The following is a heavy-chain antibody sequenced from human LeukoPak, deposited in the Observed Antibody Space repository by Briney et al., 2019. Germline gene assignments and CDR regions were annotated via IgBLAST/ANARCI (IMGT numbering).Heavy chain of an antibody. CDR3: ARARDGYNLRSFDY. V-gene: IGHV4-59*01. Sequence: SETLSLTCTVSGGSITSSFYWSSIRQSPGKGLEWIGYIYNSGGTKYNPSLTSRLTISVDTSKNQFSLNLSSVTAADTAVYYCARARDGYNLRSFDYWGQGTLVTVSS. CDR1: GGSITSSFY. D-gene: IGHD5-24*01. CDR2: IYNSGGT. J-gene: IGHJ4*02.